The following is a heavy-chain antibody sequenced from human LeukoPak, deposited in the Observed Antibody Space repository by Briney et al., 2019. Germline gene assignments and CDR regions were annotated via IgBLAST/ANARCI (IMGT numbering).Heavy chain of an antibody. CDR2: INHSGST. CDR1: GGSFSGYY. J-gene: IGHJ6*03. Sequence: SETLSLTCAVYGGSFSGYYWSWIRQPPGKGLEWIGEINHSGSTNYNPSLKSRVTISVDTSKNQFSLKLSSVTAADTAVYYCARESADFWSGYYVSYYYYMDVWGKGTTVTVSS. CDR3: ARESADFWSGYYVSYYYYMDV. D-gene: IGHD3-3*01. V-gene: IGHV4-34*01.